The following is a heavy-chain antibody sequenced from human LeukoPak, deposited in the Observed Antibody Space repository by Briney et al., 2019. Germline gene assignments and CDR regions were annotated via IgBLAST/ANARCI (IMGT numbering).Heavy chain of an antibody. V-gene: IGHV1-69*06. CDR2: NNNIFGTA. CDR3: ARGLVATNGNFDY. D-gene: IGHD5-12*01. J-gene: IGHJ4*02. Sequence: SVTDSQKASGYTFTDYYMHWVRQAPGQGLEGMGGNNNIFGTANYAQKFQGRVTITADKSTSTAYMELSSLRSEDTAVYYCARGLVATNGNFDYWGQGTLVTVSS. CDR1: GYTFTDYY.